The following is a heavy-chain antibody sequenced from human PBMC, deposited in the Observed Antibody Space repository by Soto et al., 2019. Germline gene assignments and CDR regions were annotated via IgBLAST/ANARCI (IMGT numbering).Heavy chain of an antibody. V-gene: IGHV3-23*01. CDR2: VSGSGGST. Sequence: PGGSLRLSCAASGFTFSSYAMIWVLQAPGKGLEWVSVVSGSGGSTYYVDSVKGRFTISRDNSKNTLYLQMNSLRAEDTAVYYCARDHHRYSGYDYVDYWGQGTLVTVSS. CDR1: GFTFSSYA. J-gene: IGHJ4*02. D-gene: IGHD5-12*01. CDR3: ARDHHRYSGYDYVDY.